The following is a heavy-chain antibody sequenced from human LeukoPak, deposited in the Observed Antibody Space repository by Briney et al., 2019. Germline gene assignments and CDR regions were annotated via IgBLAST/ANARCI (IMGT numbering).Heavy chain of an antibody. Sequence: ASVKLSCKASDYTYTSYGISWVRQSPGHGLEWRGWISAYNDNTNYAQTLQGRVTMSTAPSTSTANMELRNLTSDDPAEHSSAIVAGHFSSTSFYGRFGYWGQGTLVTVSS. V-gene: IGHV1-18*01. CDR2: ISAYNDNT. CDR3: AIVAGHFSSTSFYGRFGY. CDR1: DYTYTSYG. D-gene: IGHD2-2*01. J-gene: IGHJ4*02.